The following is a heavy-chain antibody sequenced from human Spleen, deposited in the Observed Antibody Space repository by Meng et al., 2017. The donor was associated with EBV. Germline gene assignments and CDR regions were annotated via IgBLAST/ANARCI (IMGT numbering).Heavy chain of an antibody. CDR3: ARKSEGQWLAHFDY. CDR1: GGSISSSNW. D-gene: IGHD6-19*01. Sequence: LQEAGPGLVKTSGPLSLTCAVSGGSISSSNWWTWVRQPPGKGLEWIGEIFHRGSTNYNPSLKSRVTISIDKSNNQFSLKLTSVTAADTAVYYCARKSEGQWLAHFDYWGQGTLVTVSS. J-gene: IGHJ4*02. CDR2: IFHRGST. V-gene: IGHV4-4*02.